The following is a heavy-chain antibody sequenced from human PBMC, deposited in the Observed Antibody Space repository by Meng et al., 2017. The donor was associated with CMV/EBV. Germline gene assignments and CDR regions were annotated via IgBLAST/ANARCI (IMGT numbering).Heavy chain of an antibody. V-gene: IGHV4-34*01. Sequence: QGQAQQWGAGLLKPSETLSRTCAVYGGSFSGYYWSWIRQPPGKGLEWIGEINHSGSTNYNPSLKSRVTISVDTSKNQFSLKLSSVTAADTAVYYCARVWDSGWDYWGQGTLVTVSS. CDR1: GGSFSGYY. J-gene: IGHJ4*02. D-gene: IGHD3-22*01. CDR3: ARVWDSGWDY. CDR2: INHSGST.